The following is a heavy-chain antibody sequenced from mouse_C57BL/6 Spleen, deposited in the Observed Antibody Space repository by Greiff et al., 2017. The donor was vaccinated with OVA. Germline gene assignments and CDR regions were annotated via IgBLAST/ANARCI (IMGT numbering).Heavy chain of an antibody. V-gene: IGHV5-6*01. J-gene: IGHJ1*03. D-gene: IGHD1-1*01. CDR1: GFTFSSYG. Sequence: EVQGVESGGDLVKPGGSLKLSCAASGFTFSSYGMSWVRQTPDKRLEWVATISSGGSYTYYPDSVKGRFPISRDNAKNTLYLQMSRLKSEDTAMYYCASRDYGSSRYVDVWGTGTTVTVAS. CDR2: ISSGGSYT. CDR3: ASRDYGSSRYVDV.